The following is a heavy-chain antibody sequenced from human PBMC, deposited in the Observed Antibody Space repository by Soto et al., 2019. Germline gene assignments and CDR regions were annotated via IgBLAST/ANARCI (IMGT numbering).Heavy chain of an antibody. CDR1: GGSISSYY. D-gene: IGHD6-13*01. V-gene: IGHV4-59*01. CDR3: ARRPFIAAAGTDYYGMDV. Sequence: SETLSLTCTVSGGSISSYYWSLIRQPPGKGLEWIGYIYYSGSTNYNPSLKSRVTISVDTSKNQFSLKLSSVTAADTAVYYCARRPFIAAAGTDYYGMDVWGQGTTVTVSS. CDR2: IYYSGST. J-gene: IGHJ6*02.